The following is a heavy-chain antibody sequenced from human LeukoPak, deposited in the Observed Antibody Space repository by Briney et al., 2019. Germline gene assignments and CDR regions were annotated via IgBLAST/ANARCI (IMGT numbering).Heavy chain of an antibody. Sequence: GGSLRLSCAASGFTFSNYWMHWVRQAPGKGLVWVSRISSSGNTRNYADSVKGRFTISRDNSKNTLYLQMNSLRAEDTAVYYCAREGEGIDYWGQGTLVTVSS. CDR2: ISSSGNTR. V-gene: IGHV3-74*01. CDR1: GFTFSNYW. D-gene: IGHD3-16*01. CDR3: AREGEGIDY. J-gene: IGHJ4*02.